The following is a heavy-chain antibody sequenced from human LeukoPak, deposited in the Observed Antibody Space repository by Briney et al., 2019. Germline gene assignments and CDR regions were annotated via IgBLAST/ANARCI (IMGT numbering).Heavy chain of an antibody. CDR2: IYSGGST. CDR1: GFTVSSNY. V-gene: IGHV3-53*01. CDR3: ARDPGIAVAGTHWFDP. Sequence: GGSLRLSCAASGFTVSSNYMSWVRQAPGKGLEWVSVIYSGGSTYYADSVKGRFTISRDNSKSTLYIQMNSLRAEDTAVYYCARDPGIAVAGTHWFDPWGQGTLVTVSS. D-gene: IGHD6-19*01. J-gene: IGHJ5*02.